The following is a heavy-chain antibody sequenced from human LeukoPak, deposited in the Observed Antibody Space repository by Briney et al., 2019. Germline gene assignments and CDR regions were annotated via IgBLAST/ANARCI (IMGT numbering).Heavy chain of an antibody. D-gene: IGHD2-2*01. CDR2: ISYDGSNK. Sequence: GGSLRLSCAASGFTFSSYAMHWVRQAPGKGLEWVAVISYDGSNKYYADSVKGRFTISRDNSKNTLYLQMNSLRAEDTAVYYCAKDRPLVVVADYMDVWGKVTTVTISS. CDR3: AKDRPLVVVADYMDV. V-gene: IGHV3-30*04. J-gene: IGHJ6*03. CDR1: GFTFSSYA.